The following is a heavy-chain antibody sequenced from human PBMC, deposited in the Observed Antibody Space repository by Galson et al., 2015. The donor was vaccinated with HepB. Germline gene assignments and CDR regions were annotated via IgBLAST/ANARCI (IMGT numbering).Heavy chain of an antibody. V-gene: IGHV3-30*18. Sequence: SLRLSCAASGFTFSSYGMHWVRQAPGEGLEWVAVISYDGSNKYYADSVKGRFTISRDNSKNTLYLQMNSLRAEDTAVYYCAKDGGDSSGWYCGYWGQGTLVTVSS. D-gene: IGHD6-19*01. CDR3: AKDGGDSSGWYCGY. J-gene: IGHJ4*02. CDR2: ISYDGSNK. CDR1: GFTFSSYG.